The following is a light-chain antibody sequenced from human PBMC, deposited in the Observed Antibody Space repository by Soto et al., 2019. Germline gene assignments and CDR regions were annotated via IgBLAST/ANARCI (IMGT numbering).Light chain of an antibody. CDR3: CSYAGSINYV. V-gene: IGLV2-11*01. Sequence: QSALTQPRSVSGSPGQSVTISCTGTRSDVGGYNFVSWYQQHPGKAPTLIIYDVAKRPSGVPDRFSGSKSADTASLTISGLQAEDEADYYCCSYAGSINYVFGTGTKLTVL. CDR2: DVA. J-gene: IGLJ1*01. CDR1: RSDVGGYNF.